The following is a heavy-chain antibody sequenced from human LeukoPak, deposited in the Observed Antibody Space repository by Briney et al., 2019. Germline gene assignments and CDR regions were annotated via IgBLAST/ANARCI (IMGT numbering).Heavy chain of an antibody. CDR2: IYYSGST. V-gene: IGHV4-39*07. D-gene: IGHD3-10*01. CDR3: ASEMVRGVIHY. J-gene: IGHJ4*02. Sequence: SETLSLTCAVYGGSFSSYYWGWIRQPPGKGLEWIGSIYYSGSTYYNPSLKSRVTISVDTSKNQFSLKLSSVTAADTAVYYCASEMVRGVIHYWGQGTLVTVSS. CDR1: GGSFSSYY.